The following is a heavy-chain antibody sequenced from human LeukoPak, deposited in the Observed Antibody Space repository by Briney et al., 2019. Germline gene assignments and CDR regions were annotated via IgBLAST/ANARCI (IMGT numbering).Heavy chain of an antibody. J-gene: IGHJ5*02. Sequence: GRSLRLSCAASGFTFSSYALHWVRQAPGKGLEWVSIISYDGSSKYYADSVKGRFTISRDNSKNTLYLQMNSLRPEDTAVYYCARGDKQLLFNRNKGGFDPWGQGALVTVSS. CDR1: GFTFSSYA. CDR2: ISYDGSSK. D-gene: IGHD1-14*01. CDR3: ARGDKQLLFNRNKGGFDP. V-gene: IGHV3-30*04.